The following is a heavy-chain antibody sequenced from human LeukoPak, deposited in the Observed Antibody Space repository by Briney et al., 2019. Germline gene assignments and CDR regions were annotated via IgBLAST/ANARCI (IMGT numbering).Heavy chain of an antibody. CDR2: IYPGDSGT. CDR3: ARGGYIYGFDY. V-gene: IGHV5-51*01. D-gene: IGHD5-18*01. J-gene: IGHJ4*02. CDR1: GYLFTSYW. Sequence: GESPKISCKGSGYLFTSYWIGWVRQRPGKGLEWMGVIYPGDSGTRYMPSFQGQVTISADKSITTAYLQWSSLKASDTAIYYCARGGYIYGFDYWGQGTLVTVSS.